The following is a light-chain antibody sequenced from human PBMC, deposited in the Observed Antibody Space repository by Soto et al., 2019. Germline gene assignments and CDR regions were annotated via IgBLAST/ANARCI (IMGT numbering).Light chain of an antibody. Sequence: EIVLTQSPATLSLSPGERAALSCRASQSISTYLAWYQQKPGQPPRLFIYDASNRATGIPARFSGSGSGTDFTLTISRLEPEDFAVYYCQQRSKWPITLGQGTRLEIK. CDR3: QQRSKWPIT. J-gene: IGKJ5*01. CDR2: DAS. V-gene: IGKV3-11*01. CDR1: QSISTY.